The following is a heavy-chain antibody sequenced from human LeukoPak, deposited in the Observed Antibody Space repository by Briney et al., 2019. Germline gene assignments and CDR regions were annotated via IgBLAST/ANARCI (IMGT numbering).Heavy chain of an antibody. CDR1: GGSISSYY. CDR3: AGTRRYCSGGSCNWFDP. V-gene: IGHV4-34*01. J-gene: IGHJ5*02. CDR2: INHSGST. Sequence: SETLSLTCTVSGGSISSYYWSWIRQPAGKGLEWIGEINHSGSTNYNPSLKSRVTISVDTSKNQFSLKLSSVTAADTAVYYCAGTRRYCSGGSCNWFDPWGQGTLVTVSS. D-gene: IGHD2-15*01.